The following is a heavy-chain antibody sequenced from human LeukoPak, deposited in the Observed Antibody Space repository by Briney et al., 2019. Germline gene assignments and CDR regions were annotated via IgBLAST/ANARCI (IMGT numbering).Heavy chain of an antibody. D-gene: IGHD3-10*02. CDR2: IKQDGSEK. J-gene: IGHJ4*02. V-gene: IGHV3-7*01. Sequence: SGGSLRLSCAASGFTFSSYWMSWVRQAPGKGLEWVANIKQDGSEKYYVDSVKGRFTISRDNAKNSLYLQMNSLRAEDTAVYYCARAVVRVGPGGGDWGQGTLVTVSS. CDR3: ARAVVRVGPGGGD. CDR1: GFTFSSYW.